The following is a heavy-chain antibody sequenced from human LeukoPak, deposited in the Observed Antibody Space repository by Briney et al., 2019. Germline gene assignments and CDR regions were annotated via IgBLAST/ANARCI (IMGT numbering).Heavy chain of an antibody. CDR2: INHSGST. D-gene: IGHD6-19*01. J-gene: IGHJ4*02. V-gene: IGHV4-34*01. Sequence: SETLSLTCAVYGGSFSGYCWSWIRQPPGKGLEWIGEINHSGSTNYNPSLKSRVTISVDTSKNQFSLKLSSVTAADTAVYYCARVAVAGGETPNFDYWGQGTLVTVSS. CDR1: GGSFSGYC. CDR3: ARVAVAGGETPNFDY.